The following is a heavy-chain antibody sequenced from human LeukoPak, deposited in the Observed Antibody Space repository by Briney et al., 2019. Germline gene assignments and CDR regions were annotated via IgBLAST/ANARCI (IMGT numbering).Heavy chain of an antibody. D-gene: IGHD1-26*01. CDR1: GFTFSSYW. V-gene: IGHV3-7*01. CDR3: ARESGVGATDY. CDR2: IKQDGSEK. J-gene: IGHJ4*02. Sequence: GGSLGLSCAASGFTFSSYWMSWVRQAPGKGLEWVANIKQDGSEKYYVDSVKGRFTNSRDNAKNSLYLQMNSLRAEDTAVYYCARESGVGATDYWGQGTLVTVSS.